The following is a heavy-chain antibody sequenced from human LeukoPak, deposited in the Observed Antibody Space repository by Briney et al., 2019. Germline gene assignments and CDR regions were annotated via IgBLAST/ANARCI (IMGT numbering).Heavy chain of an antibody. D-gene: IGHD4-17*01. CDR1: GFTFSSYS. CDR3: ASRRGKTTATDAFDI. Sequence: PGGSLRLSCAASGFTFSSYSMNWVRQAPGKGLEWVSSISSSSSYIYYADSVKGRFTISRDNAKNSLYLQMNSLRAEDTAVYYCASRRGKTTATDAFDIWGQGTMVTVSS. J-gene: IGHJ3*02. CDR2: ISSSSSYI. V-gene: IGHV3-21*01.